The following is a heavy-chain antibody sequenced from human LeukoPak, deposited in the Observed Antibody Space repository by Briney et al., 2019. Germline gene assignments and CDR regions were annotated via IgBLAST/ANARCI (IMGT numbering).Heavy chain of an antibody. Sequence: ASVKVSCKASIYLLTLYYMQCVRHASAQGCVCVRQLHSNSGGTNYAQKFQGRVTMTRNTSISTAYMELSSLRSEDTAVYYCARGLRGITIFGVRRRFDPWGQGTLVTVSS. J-gene: IGHJ5*02. CDR3: ARGLRGITIFGVRRRFDP. D-gene: IGHD3-3*01. CDR1: IYLLTLYY. V-gene: IGHV1-2*06. CDR2: LHSNSGGT.